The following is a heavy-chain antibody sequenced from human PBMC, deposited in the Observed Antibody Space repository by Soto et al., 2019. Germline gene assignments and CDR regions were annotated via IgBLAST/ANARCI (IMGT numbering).Heavy chain of an antibody. J-gene: IGHJ5*02. V-gene: IGHV4-31*03. Sequence: QVRLQESGPGLVKPSQTLSLPCTVSGGSISSGGYYWSCIRQHPGEGLEWIGSIYNRGSTYYNPSLQSRVTISADTSKNQYSLKLSSVTAADTAVYYCARDPAPWGQGSLVTVSS. CDR2: IYNRGST. CDR3: ARDPAP. CDR1: GGSISSGGYY.